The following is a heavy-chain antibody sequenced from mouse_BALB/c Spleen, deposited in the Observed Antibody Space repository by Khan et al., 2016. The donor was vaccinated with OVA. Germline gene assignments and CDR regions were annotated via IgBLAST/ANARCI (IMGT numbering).Heavy chain of an antibody. J-gene: IGHJ3*01. Sequence: QVQLQQSGAELARPGASVKMSCKASGYTFTTYTMHWANQRLGRGREWIGYIIPSIGFINSNQRFKYKSTLIADKSSSTAYMQLSSLTSDYYAVYYCAREGAYYRSDGWFSYWGQGTLVTVSA. D-gene: IGHD2-14*01. CDR3: AREGAYYRSDGWFSY. CDR1: GYTFTTYT. V-gene: IGHV1-4*01. CDR2: IIPSIGFI.